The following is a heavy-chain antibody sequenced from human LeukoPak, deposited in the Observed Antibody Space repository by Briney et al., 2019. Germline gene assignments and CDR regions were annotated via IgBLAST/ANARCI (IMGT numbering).Heavy chain of an antibody. CDR3: ARGFGDYDFWSGNNWFDP. CDR2: INPNSGGT. CDR1: GYTFTGYY. Sequence: ASVKVSCKASGYTFTGYYMHWVRQAPRQGLEWMGWINPNSGGTNYAQKFQGRVTMTRDTSISTAYMELSRLRSDDTAVYYCARGFGDYDFWSGNNWFDPWGQGTLVTVSS. D-gene: IGHD3-3*01. V-gene: IGHV1-2*02. J-gene: IGHJ5*02.